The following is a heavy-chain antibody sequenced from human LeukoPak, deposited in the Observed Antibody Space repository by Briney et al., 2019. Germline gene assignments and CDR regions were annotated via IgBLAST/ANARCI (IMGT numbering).Heavy chain of an antibody. CDR3: ARDGGGYVAY. V-gene: IGHV4-61*01. CDR1: GGSINSNSYC. J-gene: IGHJ4*02. Sequence: SETLSLTCTVSGGSINSNSYCWGWTRQPPGKGLEWIGYIYYSGSTNYNPSLKSRVTISVDTSKNQFSLKLSSVTAADTAVYYCARDGGGYVAYWGQGTLVTVSS. D-gene: IGHD2-15*01. CDR2: IYYSGST.